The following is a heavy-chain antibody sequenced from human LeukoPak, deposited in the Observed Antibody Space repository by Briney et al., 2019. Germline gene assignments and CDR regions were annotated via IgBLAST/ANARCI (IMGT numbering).Heavy chain of an antibody. CDR3: ARDRSGYANDAFDF. CDR1: GFTFSSYG. D-gene: IGHD3-3*01. J-gene: IGHJ3*01. CDR2: LSYGGTNK. Sequence: PGGSLRLSCAASGFTFSSYGMNWVRQAPGKGLEWVAVLSYGGTNKYYADSVKGRFTISRDNSKNTMLLQMNSLRAEDTAVYHCARDRSGYANDAFDFWGQGTMVTVSS. V-gene: IGHV3-30*03.